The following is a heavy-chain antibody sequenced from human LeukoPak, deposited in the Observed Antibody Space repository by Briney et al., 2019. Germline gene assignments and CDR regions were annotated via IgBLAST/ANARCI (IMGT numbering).Heavy chain of an antibody. CDR1: GYTLTELS. CDR3: ATALNDYYYDSSGTNA. CDR2: FDPEDGET. Sequence: GASVKVSCKVSGYTLTELSMHWVRQAPGKGLEWMGGFDPEDGETIYAQKFQGRVTMTEDTSTDTAYMELSSLRSEDTAVYYCATALNDYYYDSSGTNAWGQGTLVTVSS. D-gene: IGHD3-22*01. J-gene: IGHJ5*02. V-gene: IGHV1-24*01.